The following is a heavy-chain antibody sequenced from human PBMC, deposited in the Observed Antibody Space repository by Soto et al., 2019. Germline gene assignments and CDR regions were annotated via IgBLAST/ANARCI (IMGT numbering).Heavy chain of an antibody. CDR1: GFTFSSYG. V-gene: IGHV3-30*18. J-gene: IGHJ4*02. CDR2: ISYDGSNK. CDR3: AKDVCGGDCYEDY. Sequence: QVQLVESGGGVVQPGRSLRLSCAASGFTFSSYGMHWVRQAPGKGLEWVAVISYDGSNKYYADSVKGRFTISRDNSKNTLYLQMNSLRAEDTAVYYCAKDVCGGDCYEDYWGQGTLVTVSS. D-gene: IGHD2-21*02.